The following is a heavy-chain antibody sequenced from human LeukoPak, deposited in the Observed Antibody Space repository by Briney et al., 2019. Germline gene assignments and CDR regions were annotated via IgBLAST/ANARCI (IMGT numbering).Heavy chain of an antibody. V-gene: IGHV3-48*03. D-gene: IGHD6-6*01. J-gene: IGHJ4*02. CDR2: ISSNGSTV. CDR3: ARGEDSSSSYNY. CDR1: GFTFSSYE. Sequence: PGGSLRLSCAASGFTFSSYEMNWVRQAPGKGLEWVSYISSNGSTVYYADSVRGRFTISRDNAKNSLYLQMNSLRAEDTAVYYCARGEDSSSSYNYWGQGTLVTVSS.